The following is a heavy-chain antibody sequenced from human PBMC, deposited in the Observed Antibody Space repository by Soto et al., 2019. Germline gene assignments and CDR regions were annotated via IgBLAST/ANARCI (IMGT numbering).Heavy chain of an antibody. J-gene: IGHJ3*02. Sequence: GGSLRLSCADSGFTLSRHTMNWVRQAPWKGLEWVSFIGSRTSDIYYADSVKGRFTISRDNAKNSLYLDLTRLRAEDTAVYFCVRDYYDTSGYPNTFDMWGQGTMVTVSS. D-gene: IGHD3-22*01. V-gene: IGHV3-21*01. CDR3: VRDYYDTSGYPNTFDM. CDR2: IGSRTSDI. CDR1: GFTLSRHT.